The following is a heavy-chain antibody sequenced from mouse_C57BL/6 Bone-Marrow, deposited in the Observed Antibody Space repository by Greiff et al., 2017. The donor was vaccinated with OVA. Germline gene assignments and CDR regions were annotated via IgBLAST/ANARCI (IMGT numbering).Heavy chain of an antibody. CDR1: GYSITSGYD. V-gene: IGHV3-1*01. D-gene: IGHD2-3*01. CDR2: ISYSGST. Sequence: EVQVVESGPGMVKPSQSLSLTCTVTGYSITSGYDWHWIRHFPGNKLEWMGYISYSGSTNYNPSLKSRISITHDTSKNHFFLKLNSVTTEDTATYYCAREIDGYYFDVWGTGTTVTVSS. CDR3: AREIDGYYFDV. J-gene: IGHJ1*03.